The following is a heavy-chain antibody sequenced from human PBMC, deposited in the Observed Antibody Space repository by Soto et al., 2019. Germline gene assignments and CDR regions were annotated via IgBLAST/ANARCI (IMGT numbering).Heavy chain of an antibody. Sequence: SETLSLTCTVSGGSISSYYWSWIRRPPGKGLEWIGYIYYSGSTNYNPSLKSRVTISVDTSKNQFSLKLSSVTAADKAVYYCARASRGNYGYPSSFDYWGQGILVTVS. V-gene: IGHV4-59*01. CDR2: IYYSGST. CDR3: ARASRGNYGYPSSFDY. D-gene: IGHD3-10*01. J-gene: IGHJ4*02. CDR1: GGSISSYY.